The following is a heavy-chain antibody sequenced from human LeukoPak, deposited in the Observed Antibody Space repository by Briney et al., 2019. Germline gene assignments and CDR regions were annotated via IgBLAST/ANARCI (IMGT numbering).Heavy chain of an antibody. CDR3: ARHGGITIFGVAQPGGAFDI. CDR2: IIPIFGTA. J-gene: IGHJ3*02. D-gene: IGHD3-3*01. CDR1: GGTFSSYA. Sequence: SVKVSCKASGGTFSSYAISWVRQAPGQGLEWMGEIIPIFGTANYAQKFQGRVTITTGESTSTAYMELSSLRSEDTAVYYCARHGGITIFGVAQPGGAFDIWGQGTMVTVSS. V-gene: IGHV1-69*05.